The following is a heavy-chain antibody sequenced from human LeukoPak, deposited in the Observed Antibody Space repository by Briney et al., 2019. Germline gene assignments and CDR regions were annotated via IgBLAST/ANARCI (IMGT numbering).Heavy chain of an antibody. CDR2: ISYDGSNK. CDR3: AKVMPPGRIRFYSYYMDV. Sequence: GGSLRLSCAASGFTFSSYAMHWVRQAPGKGLEWVAVISYDGSNKYYADSVKGRFTISRDKSKNTLSLQMNGLRVEDTAVYYCAKVMPPGRIRFYSYYMDVWGKGTTVTVSS. J-gene: IGHJ6*03. CDR1: GFTFSSYA. D-gene: IGHD2-15*01. V-gene: IGHV3-30-3*01.